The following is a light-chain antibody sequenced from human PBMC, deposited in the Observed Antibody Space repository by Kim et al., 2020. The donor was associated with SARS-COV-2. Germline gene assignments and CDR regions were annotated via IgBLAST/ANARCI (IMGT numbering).Light chain of an antibody. Sequence: GQSVTISCTGTSSDVGGYNYVSCYQHHPGKAPKLLIYDVSKRPSGVPDRFSGSKSGNTASLTISGLQAEDEADYYCCSYAGSYTLIFGGGTQLTVL. CDR3: CSYAGSYTLI. V-gene: IGLV2-11*01. CDR2: DVS. CDR1: SSDVGGYNY. J-gene: IGLJ2*01.